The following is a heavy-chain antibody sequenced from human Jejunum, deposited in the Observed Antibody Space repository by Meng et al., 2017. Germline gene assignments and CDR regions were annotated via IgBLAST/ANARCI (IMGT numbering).Heavy chain of an antibody. CDR3: ARLVKS. J-gene: IGHJ4*02. V-gene: IGHV3-23*04. CDR2: FTGSNNT. Sequence: EVLLGESGGGLVPPGGSLRLSCAASGFTFSGVSMSWVRQAPGKGLEWTSVFTGSNNTYYADSVKGRFTVSRDDSKNTLFLQMNSLRGEDTAVYYCARLVKSWGQGTLVTVSS. CDR1: GFTFSGVS. D-gene: IGHD4-23*01.